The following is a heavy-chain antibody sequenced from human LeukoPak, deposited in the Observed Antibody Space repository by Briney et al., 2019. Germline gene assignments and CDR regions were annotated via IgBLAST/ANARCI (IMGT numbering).Heavy chain of an antibody. CDR2: TNHSGST. CDR1: GGSFSGYY. Sequence: SETLSLTCAVYGGSFSGYYWSWIRQPPGKGLEWIGETNHSGSTNYNPSLKSRVTISVDTSKNQFSLKLSSVTAAGTAVYYCARVVVPAANVPYYYYYYMDVWGKGTTVTVSS. V-gene: IGHV4-34*01. D-gene: IGHD2-2*01. CDR3: ARVVVPAANVPYYYYYYMDV. J-gene: IGHJ6*03.